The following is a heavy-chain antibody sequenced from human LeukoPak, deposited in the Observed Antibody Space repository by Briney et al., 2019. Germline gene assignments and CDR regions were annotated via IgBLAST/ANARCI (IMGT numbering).Heavy chain of an antibody. CDR1: GFSLGDFN. V-gene: IGHV3-48*01. CDR2: IGPSSSISYLST. J-gene: IGHJ3*02. D-gene: IGHD2-2*01. CDR3: ARYCSSTNCWKDAFDI. Sequence: GGSLRLSCVAYGFSLGDFNMIWVRQAPGKGLEWLSYIGPSSSISYLSTYYAQSAKGRFTISRDIASNSLFLQMSSLRAEDTAVYYCARYCSSTNCWKDAFDIWGQGTMVTVSS.